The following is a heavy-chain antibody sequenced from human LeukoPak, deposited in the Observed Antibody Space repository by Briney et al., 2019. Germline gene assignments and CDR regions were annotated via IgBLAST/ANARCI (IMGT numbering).Heavy chain of an antibody. CDR2: INYCGPS. CDR3: ARAPHKFVYDSYGNENYYYYMDV. CDR1: GGSFSSHW. D-gene: IGHD5-18*01. V-gene: IGHV4-59*11. J-gene: IGHJ6*03. Sequence: PSEPLSLTCTLSGGSFSSHWGSWVRLSPGRGRESIAYINYCGPSNYNPSLNSRVSISVDTSKNQFSLSLSSVTAADTAVYYCARAPHKFVYDSYGNENYYYYMDVWGKGTTVTVSS.